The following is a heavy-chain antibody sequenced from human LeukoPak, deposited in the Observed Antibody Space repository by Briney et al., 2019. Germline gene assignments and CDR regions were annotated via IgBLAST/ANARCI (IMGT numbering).Heavy chain of an antibody. D-gene: IGHD3-22*01. Sequence: GGSLRLSCAASGFTFSSYGMHWVRQAPGKGLEWVAFIRYDGSNKYYADSVKSRFTISRDNSKNTLYLQMNSLRPEDSAVHYCAKDGRGSGYFPDYWGQGTLVTVSS. CDR2: IRYDGSNK. V-gene: IGHV3-30*02. CDR3: AKDGRGSGYFPDY. J-gene: IGHJ4*02. CDR1: GFTFSSYG.